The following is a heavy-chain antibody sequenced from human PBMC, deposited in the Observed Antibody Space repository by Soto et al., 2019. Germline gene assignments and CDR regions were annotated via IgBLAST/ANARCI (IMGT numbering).Heavy chain of an antibody. CDR2: INPSGGST. CDR3: ARDERFLGLHYYDSSVYYHFDY. D-gene: IGHD3-22*01. Sequence: ASVKVSCKASGYTFTSYYMHWVRQAPGQGLEWMGIINPSGGSTSYAQKFQGRVTMTRDTSTSTVYMELSSLRSEDTAVYYCARDERFLGLHYYDSSVYYHFDYGGREPLVTVS. V-gene: IGHV1-46*01. J-gene: IGHJ4*02. CDR1: GYTFTSYY.